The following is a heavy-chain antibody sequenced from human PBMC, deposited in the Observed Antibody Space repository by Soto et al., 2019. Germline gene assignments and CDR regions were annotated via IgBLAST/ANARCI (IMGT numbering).Heavy chain of an antibody. Sequence: QLQLQESGPGLVKPSETLSLTCTVSGGSISSSSYYWGWIRQPPGKGLEWIGSIYYSRSTYYNPSLKSRVTISVDTSKNQFSLKLSSVTAADTAVYYCARRGSGSYSDYWGQGTLVTVSS. CDR1: GGSISSSSYY. D-gene: IGHD3-10*01. J-gene: IGHJ4*02. CDR3: ARRGSGSYSDY. V-gene: IGHV4-39*01. CDR2: IYYSRST.